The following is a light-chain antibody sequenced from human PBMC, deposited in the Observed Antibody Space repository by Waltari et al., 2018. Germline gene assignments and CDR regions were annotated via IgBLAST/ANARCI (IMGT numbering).Light chain of an antibody. CDR2: GVS. Sequence: VILSQSPATLSFSPGEIDTLSCRASQSVGKYLAWYQHKPGQAPRLLISGVSIRASGIPDRFSGTGSGTDFTLTISRLEPEDFAVYYCQKYSDSPHSFGLGTKVEIK. J-gene: IGKJ2*03. V-gene: IGKV3-20*01. CDR3: QKYSDSPHS. CDR1: QSVGKY.